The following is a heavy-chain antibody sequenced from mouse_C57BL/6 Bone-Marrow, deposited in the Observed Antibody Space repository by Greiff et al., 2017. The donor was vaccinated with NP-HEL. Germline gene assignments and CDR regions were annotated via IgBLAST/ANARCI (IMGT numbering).Heavy chain of an antibody. V-gene: IGHV5-9-1*02. J-gene: IGHJ1*03. D-gene: IGHD2-4*01. Sequence: DVKLQESGEGLVKPGGSLKLSCAASGFTFSSYAMSWVRQTPEKRLEWVAYISSGGDYIYYADTVKGRFTISRDNARNTLYLQMSSLKSEDTAMYYCTRDDYVDYWYFDVWGTGTTVTVSS. CDR2: ISSGGDYI. CDR1: GFTFSSYA. CDR3: TRDDYVDYWYFDV.